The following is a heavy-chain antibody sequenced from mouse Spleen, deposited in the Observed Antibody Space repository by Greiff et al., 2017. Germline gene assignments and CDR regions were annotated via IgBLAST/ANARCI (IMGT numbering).Heavy chain of an antibody. D-gene: IGHD1-1*01. CDR3: AKSNYYGSSYWAMDY. CDR2: INPGSGGT. V-gene: IGHV1-54*01. J-gene: IGHJ4*01. CDR1: GYAFTNYL. Sequence: QVQLQQSGAELVRPGTSVKVSCKASGYAFTNYLIEWVKQRPGQGLEWIGVINPGSGGTNYNEKFKGKATLTADKSSSTAYMQLSSLTYEDSAVYYCAKSNYYGSSYWAMDYWGQGTSVTVSS.